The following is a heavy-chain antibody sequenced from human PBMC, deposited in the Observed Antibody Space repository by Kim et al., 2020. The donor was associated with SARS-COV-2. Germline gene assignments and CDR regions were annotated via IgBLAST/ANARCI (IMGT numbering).Heavy chain of an antibody. CDR1: GGSISSSSYY. D-gene: IGHD6-13*01. CDR3: ARHIISSSWDRHNWFDP. J-gene: IGHJ5*02. Sequence: SETLSLTCTVSGGSISSSSYYWGWIRQPPGKGLEWIGSIYYSGSTYYNPSLKSRVTISVDTSKNQFSLKLSSVTAADTAVYYCARHIISSSWDRHNWFDPWGQGTLVTVSS. CDR2: IYYSGST. V-gene: IGHV4-39*01.